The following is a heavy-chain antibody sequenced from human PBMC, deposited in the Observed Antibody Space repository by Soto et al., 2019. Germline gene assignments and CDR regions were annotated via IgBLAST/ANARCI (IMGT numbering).Heavy chain of an antibody. CDR1: GGSISSGGYS. Sequence: PSETLSLTCAVSGGSISSGGYSWSWIRQPPGKGLEWIGYMYHSGSTYYNPSLKSRVTISVDTSKKQFFLKLNSVTPADTAVYYCAGGPYYLGLDVWGQGTTVTVSS. J-gene: IGHJ6*02. V-gene: IGHV4-30-2*01. CDR2: MYHSGST. CDR3: AGGPYYLGLDV. D-gene: IGHD3-16*01.